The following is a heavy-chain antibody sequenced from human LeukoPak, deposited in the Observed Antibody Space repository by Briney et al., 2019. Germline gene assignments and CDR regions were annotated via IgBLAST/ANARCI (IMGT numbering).Heavy chain of an antibody. CDR1: GGSISNAAYY. Sequence: PSETLSLTCTVSGGSISNAAYYWSWIRQHPGKGPEWIGYIYYSGSTYYNPSPKSRVTISVDTSMNQFSLEVNSVTAADMAVYYCARVEAATTNPRFDYWGQGTLVTVSS. D-gene: IGHD5-24*01. V-gene: IGHV4-31*03. J-gene: IGHJ4*02. CDR2: IYYSGST. CDR3: ARVEAATTNPRFDY.